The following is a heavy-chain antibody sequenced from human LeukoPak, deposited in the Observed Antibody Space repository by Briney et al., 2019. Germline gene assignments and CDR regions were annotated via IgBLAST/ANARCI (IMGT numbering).Heavy chain of an antibody. Sequence: GASVKVSCKASGYTFTSCGISWMRQAPGQGLEWMGWISTYSGHTDYAQKFQGRVTMTTDTPTSTAYMELRSLRSDDTAVYYCAGGGTDFDYWGQGTLVTVSS. CDR3: AGGGTDFDY. J-gene: IGHJ4*02. V-gene: IGHV1-18*04. CDR1: GYTFTSCG. D-gene: IGHD3-16*01. CDR2: ISTYSGHT.